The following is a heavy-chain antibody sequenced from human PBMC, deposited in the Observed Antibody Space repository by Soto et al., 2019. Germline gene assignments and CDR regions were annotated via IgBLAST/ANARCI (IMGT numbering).Heavy chain of an antibody. Sequence: GGSLRLSCAASGFTFDDYAMHWVRQPPGKGLEWVSLISWDGGTTYYADSVRGRITISRDNSKNSLYLQMNSLGPEDTALYYRAKDIGRGGTMIVPTPYGMDVWGQGTTVTVSS. CDR3: AKDIGRGGTMIVPTPYGMDV. CDR2: ISWDGGTT. V-gene: IGHV3-43D*04. J-gene: IGHJ6*02. CDR1: GFTFDDYA. D-gene: IGHD3-22*01.